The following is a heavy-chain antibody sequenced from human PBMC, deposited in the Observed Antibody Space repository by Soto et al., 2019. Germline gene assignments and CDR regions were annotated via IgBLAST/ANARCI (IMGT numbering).Heavy chain of an antibody. CDR2: INPSGGST. Sequence: ASVKVSCKASGYTFTSYYMHWVRQAPGQGLKWMGIINPSGGSTSYAQKFQSRVTMTMDTSKSKFYMELSCLRSEDTAVYYCARVMWGYYYYMDVWGKGTTVTVSS. CDR3: ARVMWGYYYYMDV. CDR1: GYTFTSYY. V-gene: IGHV1-46*03. D-gene: IGHD7-27*01. J-gene: IGHJ6*03.